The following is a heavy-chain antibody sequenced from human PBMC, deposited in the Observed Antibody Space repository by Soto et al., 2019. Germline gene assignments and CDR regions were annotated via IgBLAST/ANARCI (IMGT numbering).Heavy chain of an antibody. Sequence: PGGSLRLSCVGSGFTFSDHYMDWVRQAPGKGLEWVGRSRDKSQSYTTSYAAPVKDRFTISRDDSKNSLYLQMNSLKTDDTAVYYFVRVIKGGRTSFAPWGQGTLVTVSS. CDR2: SRDKSQSYTT. J-gene: IGHJ5*02. V-gene: IGHV3-72*01. D-gene: IGHD1-7*01. CDR3: VRVIKGGRTSFAP. CDR1: GFTFSDHY.